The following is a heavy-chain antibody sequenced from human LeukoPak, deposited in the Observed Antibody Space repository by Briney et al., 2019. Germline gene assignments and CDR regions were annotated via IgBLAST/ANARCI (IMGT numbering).Heavy chain of an antibody. D-gene: IGHD3-10*01. CDR2: INPNSGGT. CDR3: ARESECYYGSGSYESRWFDP. V-gene: IGHV1-2*02. Sequence: GPSVKVSCKASGGTFSSYAISWVRQAPGQGLEWMGWINPNSGGTNYAQKFQGRVTMTRDTSINTAYMELSRLRFDDTAVYYCARESECYYGSGSYESRWFDPWGLGTLVTVSS. J-gene: IGHJ5*02. CDR1: GGTFSSYA.